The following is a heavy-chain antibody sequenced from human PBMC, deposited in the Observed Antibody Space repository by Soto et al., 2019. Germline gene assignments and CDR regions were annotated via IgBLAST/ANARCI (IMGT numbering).Heavy chain of an antibody. CDR3: ARDNDRLQLGGNYYYILDV. V-gene: IGHV1-69*12. Sequence: QVQLVQSGAEMKEPGSSVKVSCKTSGGTFSSSAISWLRQAPGQGLEWMGGIIPLFRTPAYAQKFQGRVKIAADESTSTAYMELSSLRSEDTAVYYCARDNDRLQLGGNYYYILDVWGQGTTITVSS. CDR2: IIPLFRTP. J-gene: IGHJ6*02. D-gene: IGHD4-4*01. CDR1: GGTFSSSA.